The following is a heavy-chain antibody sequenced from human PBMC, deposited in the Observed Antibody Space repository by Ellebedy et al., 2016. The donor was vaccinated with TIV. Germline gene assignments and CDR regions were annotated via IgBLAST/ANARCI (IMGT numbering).Heavy chain of an antibody. D-gene: IGHD6-19*01. J-gene: IGHJ4*02. V-gene: IGHV3-7*01. CDR2: IKQHGSEK. Sequence: GESLKISCTASGFTFSYYWMSWVRQAPGKGLEWVANIKQHGSEKDYVDSVKGRVTISRDHAKNSLYMQMNSLRDEDTAVYYCARDPGSGWYFDYWGQGTLVTVSS. CDR1: GFTFSYYW. CDR3: ARDPGSGWYFDY.